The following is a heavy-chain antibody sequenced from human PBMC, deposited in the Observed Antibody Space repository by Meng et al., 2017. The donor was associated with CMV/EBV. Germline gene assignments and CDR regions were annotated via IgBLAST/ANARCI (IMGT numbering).Heavy chain of an antibody. CDR3: AKDGPGLGLQQLPQGY. CDR2: IRYDGSNK. D-gene: IGHD6-13*01. V-gene: IGHV3-30*02. Sequence: GESLKISCAASGFTFSSYGMHWVRQAPGKGLEWVAFIRYDGSNKYYADSVKGRFTISRDNSKNTLYLQMNSLRAEDTAVYYCAKDGPGLGLQQLPQGYWGQGTLVTVSS. J-gene: IGHJ4*02. CDR1: GFTFSSYG.